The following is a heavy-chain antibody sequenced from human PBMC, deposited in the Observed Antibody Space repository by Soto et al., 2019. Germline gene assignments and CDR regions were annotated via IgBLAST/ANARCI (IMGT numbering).Heavy chain of an antibody. CDR3: AADGANDYGGNSVLQPTSYYYYGMDV. V-gene: IGHV1-58*02. D-gene: IGHD4-17*01. Sequence: GASVKVSCKASGFTFTSSAMQWVRQARGQRLEWIGWIVVCSGNTNYAQKFQERVTITRDMSTSTAYMELSSLRSEDTAVYYCAADGANDYGGNSVLQPTSYYYYGMDVWGQGTTVTVSS. CDR1: GFTFTSSA. J-gene: IGHJ6*02. CDR2: IVVCSGNT.